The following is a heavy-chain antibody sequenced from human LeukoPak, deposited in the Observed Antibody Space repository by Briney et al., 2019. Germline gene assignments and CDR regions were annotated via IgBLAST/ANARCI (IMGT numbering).Heavy chain of an antibody. CDR2: LREGGTER. CDR1: GFPFSSYY. J-gene: IGHJ4*02. CDR3: ARDSGWYRFDH. Sequence: GGSLRLSRATSGFPFSSYYMTWVRQAPGKGLEWLAHLREGGTERYNVDSVRGRFTISRDNARNALYLQMDSLRTEDTAVYYCARDSGWYRFDHWGQGTLVTVSS. D-gene: IGHD6-13*01. V-gene: IGHV3-7*03.